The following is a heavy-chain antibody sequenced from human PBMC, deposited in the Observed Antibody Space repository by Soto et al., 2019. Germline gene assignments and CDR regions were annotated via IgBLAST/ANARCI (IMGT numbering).Heavy chain of an antibody. CDR3: AKDITWYSSRQYYFDY. Sequence: TGGALRLSCAASGFTFSSYAMGWVRQAPGKGLEWVSAISGSGGSTYYADSVKGRFTISRDNSKNTLYLQMNSLRAEDTAVYYCAKDITWYSSRQYYFDYWGQGALVTV. CDR2: ISGSGGST. V-gene: IGHV3-23*01. J-gene: IGHJ4*02. CDR1: GFTFSSYA. D-gene: IGHD2-2*01.